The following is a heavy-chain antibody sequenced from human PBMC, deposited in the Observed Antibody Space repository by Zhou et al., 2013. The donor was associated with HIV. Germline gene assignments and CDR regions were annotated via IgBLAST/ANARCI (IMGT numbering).Heavy chain of an antibody. J-gene: IGHJ6*03. V-gene: IGHV1-18*01. D-gene: IGHD1-1*01. CDR2: TSSDKDET. Sequence: QVQLVQSGPEVKKPGASVKISCKTSGYTFRNYTISWVRQAPGQGLEWMGWISGVRQGPGQGLEWLGWTSSDKDETKYAQNFQGRVTMTTDTSTSTAYMELNWLTSDDTAIVYCARGPSSSAWQLNPYYYYYYMDVWGTGTTIIVSS. CDR1: GYTFRNYT. CDR3: ARGPSSSAWQLNPYYYYYYMDV.